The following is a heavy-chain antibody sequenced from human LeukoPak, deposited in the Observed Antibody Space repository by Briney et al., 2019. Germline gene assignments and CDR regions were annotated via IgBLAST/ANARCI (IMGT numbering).Heavy chain of an antibody. V-gene: IGHV3-23*01. D-gene: IGHD1-1*01. CDR3: AKDRDNWNDPTDAFDI. CDR1: GFTFSSYA. CDR2: ISGSGGST. Sequence: GGSLRLSCAASGFTFSSYAMSWVRQAPGKGLEWVSAISGSGGSTYYADSMKGRFTISRDNSKNTLYLRMNSLRAEDTAVYYCAKDRDNWNDPTDAFDIWGQGTMVTVSS. J-gene: IGHJ3*02.